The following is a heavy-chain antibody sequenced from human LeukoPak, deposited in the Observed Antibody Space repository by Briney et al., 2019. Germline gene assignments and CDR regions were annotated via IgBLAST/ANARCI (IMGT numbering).Heavy chain of an antibody. CDR1: GFTFSSYA. V-gene: IGHV3-30-3*01. CDR3: ASVFSGSPPLDY. J-gene: IGHJ4*02. CDR2: ISYDGSNK. D-gene: IGHD1-26*01. Sequence: GGSLRLSCAASGFTFSSYAMHWVRQAPGKGLEWVAVISYDGSNKYYADSVKGRFTISRDNSKNTLYLQMNSLRAEDTAVYYCASVFSGSPPLDYWGQGTLVTVSS.